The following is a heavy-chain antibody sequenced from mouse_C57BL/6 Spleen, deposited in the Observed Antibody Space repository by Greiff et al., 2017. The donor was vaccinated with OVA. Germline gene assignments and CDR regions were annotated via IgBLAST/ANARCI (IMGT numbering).Heavy chain of an antibody. J-gene: IGHJ2*01. V-gene: IGHV5-17*01. CDR1: GFTFSDYG. CDR3: ARREYYYGNRSYYFDY. CDR2: ISSGSSTI. D-gene: IGHD2-1*01. Sequence: EVMLVESGGGLVKPGGSLKLSCAASGFTFSDYGMHWVRQAPEKGLEWVAYISSGSSTIYYADTVKGRFTISRDNAKNTLFLQMTSLRSEDTAMYYCARREYYYGNRSYYFDYWGQGTTLTVSS.